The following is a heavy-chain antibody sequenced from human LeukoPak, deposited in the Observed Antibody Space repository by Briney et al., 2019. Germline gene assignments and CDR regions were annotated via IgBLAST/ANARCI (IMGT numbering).Heavy chain of an antibody. V-gene: IGHV4-39*01. CDR1: GDSTSNSTYY. CDR3: ARLLYSSTRNTTFDY. Sequence: SETLSLTCTVSGDSTSNSTYYWRWIRQPPGGGLERLGGFYYTVNTYYNPSFKSRVTISVDTSKNQFTLTLSPLTAADTAVYSCARLLYSSTRNTTFDYWGQGTLVTVSS. D-gene: IGHD6-13*01. CDR2: FYYTVNT. J-gene: IGHJ4*02.